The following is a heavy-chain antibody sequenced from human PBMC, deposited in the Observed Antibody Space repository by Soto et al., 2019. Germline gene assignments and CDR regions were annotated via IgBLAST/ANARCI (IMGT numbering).Heavy chain of an antibody. Sequence: GGSLRLSCEASGFAFSGVDMHWVRQPTRKGLERVSRICTAGDTYYADSVKVRFTISRDNAKNSFSLQMNSLRAGDMAVYFCAKSQEIGTHFFDSWGQGTQVTVSS. J-gene: IGHJ4*02. CDR1: GFAFSGVD. CDR2: ICTAGDT. V-gene: IGHV3-13*01. D-gene: IGHD6-13*01. CDR3: AKSQEIGTHFFDS.